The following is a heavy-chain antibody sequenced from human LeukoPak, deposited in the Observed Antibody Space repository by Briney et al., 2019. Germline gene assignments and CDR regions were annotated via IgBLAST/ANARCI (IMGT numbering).Heavy chain of an antibody. CDR1: GGSISSGSYY. Sequence: PSETLSLTCTVSGGSISSGSYYWSWIRQPAGKGLEWIGRIYTSGSTNYNPSLKSRVTISVDTSKNQFSLKLSSVTAADTAVYYCAREVEMATITNLFDYWGQGTLVTVSS. J-gene: IGHJ4*02. V-gene: IGHV4-61*02. CDR3: AREVEMATITNLFDY. D-gene: IGHD5-24*01. CDR2: IYTSGST.